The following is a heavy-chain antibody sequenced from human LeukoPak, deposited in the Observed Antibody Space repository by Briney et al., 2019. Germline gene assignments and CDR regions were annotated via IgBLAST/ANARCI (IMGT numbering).Heavy chain of an antibody. D-gene: IGHD3-16*01. Sequence: GGSLRLSCAASGFTFSSYGMHWVRQAPGKGLEWVAFIRYDGSNKYYADSVKGRFTISRDNSKNTLYLQMNSLRAEDTAVYYCANEMLSASSRKYWGQGTLVTVSS. V-gene: IGHV3-30*02. CDR2: IRYDGSNK. J-gene: IGHJ4*02. CDR3: ANEMLSASSRKY. CDR1: GFTFSSYG.